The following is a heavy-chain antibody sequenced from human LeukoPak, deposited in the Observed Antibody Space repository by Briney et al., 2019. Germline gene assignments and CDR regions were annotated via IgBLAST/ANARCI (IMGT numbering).Heavy chain of an antibody. V-gene: IGHV5-51*01. CDR3: ARGLDGRYFDG. J-gene: IGHJ4*02. D-gene: IGHD3-9*01. Sequence: GESLKISCKGSGYSFTSYWIGWVRQMPGKGLEWMGLIYPSDSDIRYSPSFQGQVTISADKSISTAYLQWSSLKASDTAIYYCARGLDGRYFDGGGQGTLVTVSS. CDR2: IYPSDSDI. CDR1: GYSFTSYW.